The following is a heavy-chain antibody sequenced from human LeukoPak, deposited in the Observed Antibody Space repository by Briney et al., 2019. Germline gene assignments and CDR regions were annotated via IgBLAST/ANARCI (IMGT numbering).Heavy chain of an antibody. Sequence: ASVKVSCKASGYTFTSYGISWVRQAPGQGLEWRGWISAYNGNTNYAQKLQGRVTMTTDTSTSTAYMELRSLRSDDTAVYYCAREITIFGVVTHYNWFDPWGQGTLVTVSS. CDR3: AREITIFGVVTHYNWFDP. V-gene: IGHV1-18*01. D-gene: IGHD3-3*01. J-gene: IGHJ5*02. CDR2: ISAYNGNT. CDR1: GYTFTSYG.